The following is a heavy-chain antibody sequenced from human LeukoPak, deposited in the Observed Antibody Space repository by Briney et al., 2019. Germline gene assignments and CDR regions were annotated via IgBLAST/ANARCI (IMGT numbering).Heavy chain of an antibody. D-gene: IGHD1-1*01. CDR3: PSGLSVRRSNNTPVDY. V-gene: IGHV1-46*03. CDR2: INPSGGST. Sequence: ASVKVSCKASGYTFTSYYMHWVRQAPGQGLEWMGIINPSGGSTSYAQKFQGRVTMTRDMSTSTVYMELSSLKTEDTAVYYCPSGLSVRRSNNTPVDYWGQGTLVTVSS. CDR1: GYTFTSYY. J-gene: IGHJ4*02.